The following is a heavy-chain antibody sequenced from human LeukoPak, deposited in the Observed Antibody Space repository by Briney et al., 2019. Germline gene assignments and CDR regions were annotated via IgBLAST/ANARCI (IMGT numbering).Heavy chain of an antibody. D-gene: IGHD1-7*01. CDR3: ARYLELELRIEYGMDV. CDR2: MNPNSGNT. CDR1: GYTFTSYD. V-gene: IGHV1-8*01. Sequence: ASVKFSCKASGYTFTSYDINWVRQATGQGLEWMGWMNPNSGNTGYAQKFQGRVTMTRNTSISTAYMELSSLRSEDTAVYYCARYLELELRIEYGMDVWGQGTTVTVSS. J-gene: IGHJ6*02.